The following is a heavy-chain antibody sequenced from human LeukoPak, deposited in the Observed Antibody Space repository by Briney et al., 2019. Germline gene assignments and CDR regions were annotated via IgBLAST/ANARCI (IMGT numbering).Heavy chain of an antibody. V-gene: IGHV3-23*01. CDR1: GFTFFESA. CDR3: AKGGIYGDCGAF. D-gene: IGHD4-17*01. J-gene: IGHJ4*02. CDR2: ISASGGVT. Sequence: GGSLRLSCAASGFTFFESAMSWVRQAPGKGLEWVAGISASGGVTYYTDSVKGRFTISRDTSKSTVYLQMHSLRVDDAAVYFCAKGGIYGDCGAFRGQGTLVAVSS.